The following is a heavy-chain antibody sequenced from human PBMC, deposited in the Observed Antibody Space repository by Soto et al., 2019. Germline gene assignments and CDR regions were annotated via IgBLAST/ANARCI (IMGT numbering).Heavy chain of an antibody. Sequence: SETLSLTCAVYGGSFSGYYWSWIRQPPGKGLEWIGEINHSGSTNYNPSLKSRVTISVVTSKDQFSLKLRSVTAADTAMYYCAKVGGGGPVTAAIGRFDSWGQGTQVTVSS. CDR1: GGSFSGYY. CDR3: AKVGGGGPVTAAIGRFDS. V-gene: IGHV4-34*01. J-gene: IGHJ4*02. CDR2: INHSGST. D-gene: IGHD3-16*01.